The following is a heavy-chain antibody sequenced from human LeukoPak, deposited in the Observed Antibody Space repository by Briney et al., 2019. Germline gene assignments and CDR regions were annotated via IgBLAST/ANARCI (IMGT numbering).Heavy chain of an antibody. CDR1: GFTFSNHA. D-gene: IGHD2-8*01. J-gene: IGHJ3*01. V-gene: IGHV3-74*01. Sequence: PGGSLRLSCAASGFTFSNHAMQWVRQSPGKGLVWVSRINNDESSTSYADSVKGRFTISRDNAKNTLYLQMNSLRAEDTAVYYCARVQGHPPNGLDVWGQGTMVTVSS. CDR2: INNDESST. CDR3: ARVQGHPPNGLDV.